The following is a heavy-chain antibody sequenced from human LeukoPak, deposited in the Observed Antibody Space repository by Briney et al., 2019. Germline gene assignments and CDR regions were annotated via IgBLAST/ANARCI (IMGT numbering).Heavy chain of an antibody. D-gene: IGHD1-26*01. CDR3: AKGGKWDVTPFDY. V-gene: IGHV3-23*01. J-gene: IGHJ4*02. CDR2: ISGGGGST. Sequence: GGSLRLSCAASGFTFTSYSMNWVRQAPGKGLEWVSTISGGGGSTYYADSVRGRFTISRDNSKNTLYLQVNSLRAEDTAVYYCAKGGKWDVTPFDYWGQGTQVTVSS. CDR1: GFTFTSYS.